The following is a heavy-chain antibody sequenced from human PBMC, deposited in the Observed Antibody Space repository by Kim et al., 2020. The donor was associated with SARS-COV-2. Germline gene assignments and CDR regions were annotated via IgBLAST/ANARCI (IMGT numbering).Heavy chain of an antibody. J-gene: IGHJ1*01. CDR3: APHDDSHSYRVH. D-gene: IGHD2-21*01. Sequence: ASVKVSCKASGYSFSSYDLVWARQAPGQGLEWMGWMNSNSGHTKYAQNVQGRVTMTTDTSTSTGYMELSSLRSDDTAVYYCAPHDDSHSYRVHW. CDR1: GYSFSSYD. V-gene: IGHV1-18*01. CDR2: MNSNSGHT.